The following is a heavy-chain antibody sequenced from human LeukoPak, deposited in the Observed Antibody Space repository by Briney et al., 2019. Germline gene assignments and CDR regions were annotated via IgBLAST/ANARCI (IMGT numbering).Heavy chain of an antibody. CDR3: ARMAGGVGFYFDY. J-gene: IGHJ4*02. CDR2: IYYSGTT. V-gene: IGHV4-39*07. Sequence: PSETLSLTCTVSGGSISSNSYYWGWIRQPPGKGLEWIGSIYYSGTTYYNPSLKSRVTISVDTSKNQFSLRLTSVTAADTAVYYCARMAGGVGFYFDYWGQGTLVTVPS. CDR1: GGSISSNSYY. D-gene: IGHD2-8*02.